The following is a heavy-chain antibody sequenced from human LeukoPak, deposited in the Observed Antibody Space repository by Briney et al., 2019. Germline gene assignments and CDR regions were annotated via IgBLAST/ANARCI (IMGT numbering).Heavy chain of an antibody. J-gene: IGHJ4*02. V-gene: IGHV3-7*01. CDR1: GFTVSSNY. Sequence: PGGSLRLSCAASGFTVSSNYMSWVRQAPGKGLEWVANINEDGSYKFHADPVKGRLTISRDNSKNSLYLQMSSLRADDTAVYYCARDATRGGDNDYWGQGTRVIVSS. D-gene: IGHD2-21*02. CDR2: INEDGSYK. CDR3: ARDATRGGDNDY.